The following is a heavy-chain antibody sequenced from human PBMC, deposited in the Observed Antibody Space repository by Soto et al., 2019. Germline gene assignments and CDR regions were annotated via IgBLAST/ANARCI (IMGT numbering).Heavy chain of an antibody. D-gene: IGHD3-10*01. V-gene: IGHV1-69*06. Sequence: GASVKVSCKASGGTFSSYAISWVRQAPGQGLGWIGGIRPMCGTANYAQKYQGRVTITVGNSSGIAYMELSSLWYEETAGYYCAGDGRYGIRGDYYSGMDDWGQGTTVTVSS. CDR3: AGDGRYGIRGDYYSGMDD. CDR2: IRPMCGTA. J-gene: IGHJ6*02. CDR1: GGTFSSYA.